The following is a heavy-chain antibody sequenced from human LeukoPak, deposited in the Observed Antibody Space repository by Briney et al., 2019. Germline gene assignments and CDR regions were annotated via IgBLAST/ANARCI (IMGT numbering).Heavy chain of an antibody. CDR3: ARRGLRFLESVKYSWFDP. CDR1: GGSFSGYY. CDR2: INHSGST. Sequence: PSETLSLTCAVYGGSFSGYYWTWIRPPPGKGLEWIGEINHSGSTNYNPSLKSRVTISVDTSKSQFSLKLSSVTAADTAIYFCARRGLRFLESVKYSWFDPWGQGTLVTVSS. J-gene: IGHJ5*02. D-gene: IGHD3-3*01. V-gene: IGHV4-34*01.